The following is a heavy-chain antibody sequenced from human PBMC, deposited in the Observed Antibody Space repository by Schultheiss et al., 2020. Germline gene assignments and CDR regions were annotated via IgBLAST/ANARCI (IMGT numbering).Heavy chain of an antibody. CDR3: ARGPIVVVPAAMGTGVNYYYYGMDV. J-gene: IGHJ6*02. Sequence: SQTLSLTCAVYGGSFSGYYWSWVRQPPGKGLEWIGSIYYSGSTYYNPSLKSRVTISVDTSKNQFSLKLSSVTAADTAVYYCARGPIVVVPAAMGTGVNYYYYGMDVWGQGTTVTVSS. CDR1: GGSFSGYY. V-gene: IGHV4-34*01. D-gene: IGHD2-2*01. CDR2: IYYSGST.